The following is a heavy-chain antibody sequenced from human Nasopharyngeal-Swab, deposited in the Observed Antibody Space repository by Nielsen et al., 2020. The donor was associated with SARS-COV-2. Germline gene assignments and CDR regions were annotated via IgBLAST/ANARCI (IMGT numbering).Heavy chain of an antibody. J-gene: IGHJ4*02. D-gene: IGHD3-10*01. V-gene: IGHV3-48*04. Sequence: GESLKISCAASGFTFSRDSMNWVRQAPGKGLEWVSYISSSSSTIYYADSVKGRFTISRDNAKNSLYLQMNSLRAEDTAVYYCAREHITMVRGGDYWGQGTLVTVSS. CDR1: GFTFSRDS. CDR2: ISSSSSTI. CDR3: AREHITMVRGGDY.